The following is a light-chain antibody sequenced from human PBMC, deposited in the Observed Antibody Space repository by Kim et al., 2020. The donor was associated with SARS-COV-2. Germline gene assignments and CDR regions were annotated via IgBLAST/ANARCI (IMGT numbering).Light chain of an antibody. CDR2: ASS. CDR1: QDISNS. CDR3: QQYDTYPIT. V-gene: IGKV1-16*02. Sequence: ASVGDRVTITCRASQDISNSIAWFQQKPGEAPKTLIYASSTLQSGVPSKFSGIAAGTHVTLTISSLQPEDFATYYGQQYDTYPITFGGGTKVDIK. J-gene: IGKJ4*01.